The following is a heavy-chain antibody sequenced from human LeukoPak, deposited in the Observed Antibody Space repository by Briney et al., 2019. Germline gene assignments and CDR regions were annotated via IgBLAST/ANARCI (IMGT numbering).Heavy chain of an antibody. D-gene: IGHD3-9*01. CDR2: IYHSGST. CDR1: GGSISSSNW. J-gene: IGHJ5*02. V-gene: IGHV4-4*02. Sequence: PSGTLSLTCAVSGGSISSSNWWSWVRQPPGKGLEWIGEIYHSGSTNYNPSLKSRVTISVDTSKNQFSLKLSSVTAADTAVYYCARDVDGLRYFDWASNWFDPWGQGTLVTVSS. CDR3: ARDVDGLRYFDWASNWFDP.